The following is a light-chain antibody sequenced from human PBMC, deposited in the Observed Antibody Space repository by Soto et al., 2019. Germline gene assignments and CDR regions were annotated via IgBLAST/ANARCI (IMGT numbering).Light chain of an antibody. CDR2: DND. Sequence: QSELTQPPSVSAAAGQKVTISCSGSSSNIGDNYVSWYQQVPGTAPKLLIYDNDQRSSGTPDRFSAYKSGTSATLGITGLHPGDEADYYCGTWDSSLSVAVFGGGTQLTVL. CDR3: GTWDSSLSVAV. V-gene: IGLV1-51*01. CDR1: SSNIGDNY. J-gene: IGLJ7*01.